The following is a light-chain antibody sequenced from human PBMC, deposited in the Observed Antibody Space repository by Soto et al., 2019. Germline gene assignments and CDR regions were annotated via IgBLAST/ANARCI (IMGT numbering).Light chain of an antibody. V-gene: IGKV1-39*01. Sequence: DIQMTQTPSSLSASVGDSVTITCRASESISRQLTWYQQKPWKAPKLLIYAASSLQNGVPSRFSGSGSGTYFTLTISKLQPEDFAPYYGQESYSTLSISFGRRTRLESK. CDR2: AAS. CDR1: ESISRQ. J-gene: IGKJ5*01. CDR3: QESYSTLSIS.